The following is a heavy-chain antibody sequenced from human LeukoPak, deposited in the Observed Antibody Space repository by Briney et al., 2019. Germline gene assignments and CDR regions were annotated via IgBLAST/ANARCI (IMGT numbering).Heavy chain of an antibody. D-gene: IGHD6-19*01. V-gene: IGHV3-30-3*01. Sequence: PGGSLRLSCAASGFTFSSYAMHWVRQAPGEGLEWVAVISYDGSNKYYADSVKGRFTISRDNSKNTLYLQMNSLRAEDTAVYYCARDFRYSSGWCFLFDYWGQGTLVTVSS. J-gene: IGHJ4*02. CDR1: GFTFSSYA. CDR2: ISYDGSNK. CDR3: ARDFRYSSGWCFLFDY.